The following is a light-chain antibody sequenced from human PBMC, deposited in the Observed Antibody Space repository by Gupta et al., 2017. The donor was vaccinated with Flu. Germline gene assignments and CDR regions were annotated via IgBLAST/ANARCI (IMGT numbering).Light chain of an antibody. CDR1: QSISSY. J-gene: IGKJ1*01. V-gene: IGKV1-39*01. CDR2: AAS. Sequence: PSYPSASVGDRVTITSRASQSISSYLHWYQQKPGKAPKLLIYAASSLQSGVPSRFRGSGSGTXFTRTIXSLKPEDFAPSYFQQSYSTPLTFGXGTKVEIK. CDR3: QQSYSTPLT.